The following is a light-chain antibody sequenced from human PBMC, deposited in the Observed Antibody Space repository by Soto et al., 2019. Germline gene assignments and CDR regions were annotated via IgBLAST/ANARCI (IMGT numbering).Light chain of an antibody. CDR2: GAS. CDR3: QQFDDSVT. Sequence: EIVFTQSPGTLSLSPVERATLACRASHSVSRTYLAWYQQKPGQAPRLLIFGASDRATGTPDRFSGSGSGTDFTLTISRLEPEDSAVYYCQQFDDSVTFGQGTRLEIK. J-gene: IGKJ5*01. V-gene: IGKV3-20*01. CDR1: HSVSRTY.